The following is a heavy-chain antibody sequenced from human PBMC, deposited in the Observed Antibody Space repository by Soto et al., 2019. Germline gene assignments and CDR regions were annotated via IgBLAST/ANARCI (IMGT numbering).Heavy chain of an antibody. Sequence: QVQLQESGPGLVKPSQTLSLTCTVSGGSISSGGYYWSWIRQHPGKGLEWIGYIYYSGSTYYNPSLKSRVTISVDTSKNQFSLKLSSVTAADTAVHYCATRPDYGDYPYYFDYWGQGTLVTVSS. CDR1: GGSISSGGYY. CDR2: IYYSGST. D-gene: IGHD4-17*01. CDR3: ATRPDYGDYPYYFDY. J-gene: IGHJ4*02. V-gene: IGHV4-31*03.